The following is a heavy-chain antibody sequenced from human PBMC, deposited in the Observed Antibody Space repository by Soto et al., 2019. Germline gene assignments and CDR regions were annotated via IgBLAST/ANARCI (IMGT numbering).Heavy chain of an antibody. V-gene: IGHV3-30*18. CDR2: ISYDGSNK. D-gene: IGHD2-15*01. CDR3: ANDRISKTPVVPDY. CDR1: GFTFSSYG. J-gene: IGHJ4*02. Sequence: QVQLVESGGGVVQPGRSLRLSCAASGFTFSSYGMHWVRQAPGKGLEWVAVISYDGSNKYYADSVKGRFTISRDNSKNTLYLQMNSLRAEVTAVYYCANDRISKTPVVPDYWGQGTLVTVSS.